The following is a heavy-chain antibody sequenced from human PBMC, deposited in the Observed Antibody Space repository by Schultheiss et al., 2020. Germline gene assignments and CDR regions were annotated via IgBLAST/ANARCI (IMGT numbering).Heavy chain of an antibody. Sequence: GGSLRLSCKGSGYSFTSYWIGWVRQMPGKGLEWMGIIYPGDSDTRYIPSFQGQVTISADKSISTAYLQWSSLKASDTAMYYCARGSGYDYHDAFDIWGQGTMVTVSS. D-gene: IGHD5-12*01. CDR2: IYPGDSDT. V-gene: IGHV5-51*01. CDR1: GYSFTSYW. CDR3: ARGSGYDYHDAFDI. J-gene: IGHJ3*02.